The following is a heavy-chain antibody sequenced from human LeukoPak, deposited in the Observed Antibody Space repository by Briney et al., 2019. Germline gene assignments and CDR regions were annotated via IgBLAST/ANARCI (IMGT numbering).Heavy chain of an antibody. Sequence: PGGSLRLSCAASGFTFRSYGMHWVRQAPGKGLEWISYISSSGSTIYYADSVKGRFTISRDNAKNSLYLQMNSLRAEDTAVYYCARGGTVTTTDYWGQGTLVTVSS. V-gene: IGHV3-48*04. D-gene: IGHD4-17*01. CDR2: ISSSGSTI. CDR1: GFTFRSYG. CDR3: ARGGTVTTTDY. J-gene: IGHJ4*02.